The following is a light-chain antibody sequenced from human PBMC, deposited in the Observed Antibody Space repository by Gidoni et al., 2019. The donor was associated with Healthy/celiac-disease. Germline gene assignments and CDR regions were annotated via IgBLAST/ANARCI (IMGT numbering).Light chain of an antibody. Sequence: VLTQSPGTLSLSPGERATLSCRASQSVSSSYLAWYQQKPGQAPRLLIYGASSRATGIPDRFSGSGSGTDFILTISRLETEDFAVYYCQQYGSSPTFGQGTKLEIK. CDR1: QSVSSSY. CDR3: QQYGSSPT. V-gene: IGKV3-20*01. J-gene: IGKJ2*01. CDR2: GAS.